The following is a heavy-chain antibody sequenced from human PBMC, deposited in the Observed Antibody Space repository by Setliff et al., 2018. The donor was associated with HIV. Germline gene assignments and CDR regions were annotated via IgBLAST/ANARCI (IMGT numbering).Heavy chain of an antibody. CDR1: GGSISSGNYY. CDR3: VRDLTTIVTRKVFDI. J-gene: IGHJ3*02. Sequence: PSETLSLTCTVSGGSISSGNYYWGWIRRPPGKGLEYIGNIYQSGTTYYNSSLASRFTISRDNSKNTLYVQMNSLRADDTAVYYCVRDLTTIVTRKVFDIWGQGTMVTVSS. CDR2: IYQSGTT. D-gene: IGHD4-4*01. V-gene: IGHV4-39*02.